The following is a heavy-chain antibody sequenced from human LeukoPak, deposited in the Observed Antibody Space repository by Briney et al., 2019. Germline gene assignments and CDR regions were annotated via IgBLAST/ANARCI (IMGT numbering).Heavy chain of an antibody. V-gene: IGHV3-30-3*01. D-gene: IGHD5-12*01. CDR2: ISYDGSNK. Sequence: PGGSLRLSCAASGFTFSSYAMHWVRQAPGKGLEWVAVISYDGSNKYYADSVKGRPTISRDNSKNTLYLQMNSLRAEDTAVYYCARGYSGYDYFDYWGQGTLVTVSS. CDR3: ARGYSGYDYFDY. J-gene: IGHJ4*02. CDR1: GFTFSSYA.